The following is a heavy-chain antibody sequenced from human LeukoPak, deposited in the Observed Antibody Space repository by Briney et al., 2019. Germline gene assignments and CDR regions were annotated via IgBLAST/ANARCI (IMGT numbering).Heavy chain of an antibody. CDR2: IHYSGGT. CDR3: ARRSKAAAGGAFDI. Sequence: SETLSLTCTVSGGSISSYYWTWIRQPPGKGLEWIGYIHYSGGTNYNASLKSRVTISVDTSKNQFSLKLSSVTAADTAVYYCARRSKAAAGGAFDIWGQGTMVTVSS. J-gene: IGHJ3*02. CDR1: GGSISSYY. D-gene: IGHD6-13*01. V-gene: IGHV4-59*01.